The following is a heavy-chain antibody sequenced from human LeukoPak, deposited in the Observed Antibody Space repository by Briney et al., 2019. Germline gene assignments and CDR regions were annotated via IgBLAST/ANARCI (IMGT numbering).Heavy chain of an antibody. D-gene: IGHD3-10*01. J-gene: IGHJ4*02. Sequence: ASVKVSCKVSGDTLTKLMIHWVRQAPGKGLEWMGGFDPEDGETIYAQKFQGRVTLTEDTSADTAYMELSGLRSEDTAVYFCGRYFHGSGYYYSVGSFDYWGQGSLVTVSS. CDR3: GRYFHGSGYYYSVGSFDY. CDR1: GDTLTKLM. CDR2: FDPEDGET. V-gene: IGHV1-24*01.